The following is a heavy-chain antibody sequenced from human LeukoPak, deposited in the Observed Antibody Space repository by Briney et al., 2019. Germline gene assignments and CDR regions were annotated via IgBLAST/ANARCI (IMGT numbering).Heavy chain of an antibody. Sequence: GSSVKVSCKASGGTFTSYDINWVRQATGQGLEWMGWMNPNSGNTGYAQKFQGRVTITRNTSISTAYMELSSLRSEDTAVYYCARGEHIFDPWGQGTLVTVSS. V-gene: IGHV1-8*03. CDR3: ARGEHIFDP. J-gene: IGHJ5*02. D-gene: IGHD1/OR15-1a*01. CDR2: MNPNSGNT. CDR1: GGTFTSYD.